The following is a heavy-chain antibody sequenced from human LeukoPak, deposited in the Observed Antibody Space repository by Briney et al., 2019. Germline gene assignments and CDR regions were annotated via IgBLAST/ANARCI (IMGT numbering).Heavy chain of an antibody. CDR2: ISGGGRT. V-gene: IGHV3-23*01. Sequence: GGSLSLSFAASGFTFTDFAMNWVRQAPGKGLEWVSSISGGGRTYYADSVRGRFTISRDNSKNTLYLEMKSLRAEDTALYYCAKARGVMAVVSIDYWGQGVLVTVSS. J-gene: IGHJ4*02. D-gene: IGHD6-19*01. CDR3: AKARGVMAVVSIDY. CDR1: GFTFTDFA.